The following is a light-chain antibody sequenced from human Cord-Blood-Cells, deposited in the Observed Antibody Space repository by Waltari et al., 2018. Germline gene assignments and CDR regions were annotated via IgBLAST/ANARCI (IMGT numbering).Light chain of an antibody. CDR2: DAS. Sequence: EILLTQSPATLSFSPRYTATLSCGASQSVSRDLSWYQQKPGQAPRLLIYDASNRATGIPARFSGSGSGTDFTLTISSLEPEDFAVYYCQQRSNWYTFGQGTKLEIK. J-gene: IGKJ2*01. V-gene: IGKV3-11*01. CDR1: QSVSRD. CDR3: QQRSNWYT.